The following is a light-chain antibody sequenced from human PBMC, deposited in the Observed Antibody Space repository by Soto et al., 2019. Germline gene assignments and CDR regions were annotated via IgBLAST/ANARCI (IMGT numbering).Light chain of an antibody. Sequence: QSVLTQSPSASASLGASVKLTCTLSSGHSSYAIAWHQQQPEKGPRYLMKLNSDGSHSKGDGIPDRFSGSSSGAERYLTISSLQSEDEADYYCQTWGTGPWVFDGGTKLTVL. CDR1: SGHSSYA. J-gene: IGLJ3*02. CDR2: LNSDGSH. CDR3: QTWGTGPWV. V-gene: IGLV4-69*01.